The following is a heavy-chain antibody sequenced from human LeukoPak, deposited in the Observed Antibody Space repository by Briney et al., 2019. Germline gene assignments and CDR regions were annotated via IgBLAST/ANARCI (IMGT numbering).Heavy chain of an antibody. V-gene: IGHV3-64*01. D-gene: IGHD5-18*01. CDR3: AREQTAGSTDY. J-gene: IGHJ4*02. CDR1: GVIFDYYS. CDR2: VSPDGRTT. Sequence: GGSLRLSCAASGVIFDYYSMHWVRQAPGKGLEYVSVVSPDGRTTYYTNSVKGRFTISRDNSKNTIYLQMGSLRDDDTAVYYCAREQTAGSTDYWGQGTLVTVSS.